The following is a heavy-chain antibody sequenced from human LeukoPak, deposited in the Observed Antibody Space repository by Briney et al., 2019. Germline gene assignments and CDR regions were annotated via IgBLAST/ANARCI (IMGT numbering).Heavy chain of an antibody. CDR3: ARAPLSPGSDAQSYYYHGMDV. CDR2: IIPSLGTT. CDR1: GGTLSSYA. J-gene: IGHJ6*02. V-gene: IGHV1-69*13. D-gene: IGHD3-10*01. Sequence: ASVKVSCKASGGTLSSYAISWVRQAPGQGLEWMGGIIPSLGTTKYAQRFQGRVTITADESTSTAFMELSSLRSEDTAVYYCARAPLSPGSDAQSYYYHGMDVWGQGTTVTVSS.